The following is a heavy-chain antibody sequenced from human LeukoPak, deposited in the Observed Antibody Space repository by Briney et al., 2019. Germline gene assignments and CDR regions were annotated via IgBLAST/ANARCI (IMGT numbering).Heavy chain of an antibody. CDR3: ARVTGYVMEDYFDY. Sequence: SETLSVTCTVSGGSISSYYWSWIRQPPGKGLEWIGYIYYSGSTNYNPSLKSRVTISVDTSKNQFSLRLSSVTAADTAVYYCARVTGYVMEDYFDYWGQGTLVTVSS. V-gene: IGHV4-59*01. CDR2: IYYSGST. CDR1: GGSISSYY. J-gene: IGHJ4*02. D-gene: IGHD6-13*01.